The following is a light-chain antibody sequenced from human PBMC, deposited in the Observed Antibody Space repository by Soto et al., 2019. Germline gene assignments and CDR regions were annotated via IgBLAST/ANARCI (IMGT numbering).Light chain of an antibody. CDR2: AAS. CDR1: QGINNN. Sequence: DIPMTQSPSSLSASLGDRVTFSCRASQGINNNLAWYQQKPGKVPKLLIYAASTLQSGVPSRFSGSGSGTDFPLTIISLQPEDVATYFCQNYNGALWTFGQGNKVAIK. J-gene: IGKJ1*01. V-gene: IGKV1-27*01. CDR3: QNYNGALWT.